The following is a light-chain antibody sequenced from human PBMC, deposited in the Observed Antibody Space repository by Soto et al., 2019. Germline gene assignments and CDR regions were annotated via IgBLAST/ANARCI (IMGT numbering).Light chain of an antibody. V-gene: IGKV1-5*01. CDR3: QQYHVFWT. CDR2: DAS. Sequence: DIQMTQSPSILSASVVDRVTITCRASQSVSSWLAWYQQRPGQAPKLLIYDASTLTSGVPSRFSGSGSGTEFTLTISRLQPEDFATYYCQQYHVFWTFGQGTKVDIK. J-gene: IGKJ1*01. CDR1: QSVSSW.